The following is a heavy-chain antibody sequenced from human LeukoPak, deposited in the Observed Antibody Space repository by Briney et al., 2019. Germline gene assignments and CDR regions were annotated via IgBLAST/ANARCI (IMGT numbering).Heavy chain of an antibody. Sequence: GGSLRLSCAASGFIVSSDYMTWVRQAPGKGLEWVSVISSGGDTYYADSVKGRFSISRDSSKNTMYLQMNSLRAEDTAVYYCARSLAFGGRGTLVTVSS. CDR2: ISSGGDT. J-gene: IGHJ4*02. D-gene: IGHD3-10*01. CDR1: GFIVSSDY. V-gene: IGHV3-53*01. CDR3: ARSLAF.